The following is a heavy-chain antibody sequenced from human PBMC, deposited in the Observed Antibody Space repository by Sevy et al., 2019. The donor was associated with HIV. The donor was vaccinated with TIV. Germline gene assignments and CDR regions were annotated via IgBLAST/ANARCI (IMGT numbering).Heavy chain of an antibody. V-gene: IGHV3-72*01. CDR1: GFTFSDHY. CDR3: STHAGIAAAGRVFDY. D-gene: IGHD6-13*01. Sequence: GGSLRLSCAASGFTFSDHYMEWVRQAPGKGQEWVGRTRNKADGYTTEYAASVKGRFTISRDDSENSLYLQMNSLKTEDTAVYYCSTHAGIAAAGRVFDYWGQGARVTVPQ. J-gene: IGHJ4*02. CDR2: TRNKADGYTT.